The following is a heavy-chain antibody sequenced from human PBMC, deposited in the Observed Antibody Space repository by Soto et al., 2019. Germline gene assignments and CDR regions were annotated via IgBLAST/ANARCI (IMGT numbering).Heavy chain of an antibody. CDR3: ARGIAARPAGGNWFDP. CDR1: GGTFSSYA. V-gene: IGHV1-69*01. CDR2: IIPIFGTA. Sequence: QVQLVQSGAEVKKPGSSVKVSCKASGGTFSSYAISWVRQAPGQGLEWMGGIIPIFGTANYAQKFQGRVTITADESTSTAYMELSSLRSEDTAVHYCARGIAARPAGGNWFDPWGQGTLVTVSS. D-gene: IGHD6-6*01. J-gene: IGHJ5*02.